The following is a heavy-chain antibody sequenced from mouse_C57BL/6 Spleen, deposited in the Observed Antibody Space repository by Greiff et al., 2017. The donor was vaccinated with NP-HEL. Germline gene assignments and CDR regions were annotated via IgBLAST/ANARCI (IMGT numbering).Heavy chain of an antibody. CDR2: IYPGDGDT. Sequence: QVTLKESGPELVKPGASVKISCKASGYAFSSSWMNWVKQRPGKGLEWIGRIYPGDGDTNYNGKFKGKATLTADKSSSTAYMQLSSLTSEDSAVYFCARDPLYAYDGDYWGQGTTLTVSS. CDR1: GYAFSSSW. CDR3: ARDPLYAYDGDY. V-gene: IGHV1-82*01. J-gene: IGHJ2*01. D-gene: IGHD2-2*01.